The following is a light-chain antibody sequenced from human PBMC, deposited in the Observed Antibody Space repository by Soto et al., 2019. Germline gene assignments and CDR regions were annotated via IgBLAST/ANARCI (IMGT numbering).Light chain of an antibody. Sequence: DIQMTQSPSTLSGSVGDRVTITCRASQTISSWLAWYQQKPGKAPKLLIYKASTLKSGVPSRFSGSGSGTEFSLTISNLQPNDFSTYYCQHYNSYSEAFSQGTKVELK. J-gene: IGKJ1*01. CDR1: QTISSW. V-gene: IGKV1-5*03. CDR3: QHYNSYSEA. CDR2: KAS.